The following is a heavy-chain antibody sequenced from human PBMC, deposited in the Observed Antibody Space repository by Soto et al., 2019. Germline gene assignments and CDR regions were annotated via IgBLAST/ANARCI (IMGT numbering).Heavy chain of an antibody. V-gene: IGHV4-34*01. Sequence: SETLSLTCAVYGGSFSGYYWSWIRQPPGKGLEWIGEINHSGSTNYNPSLKSRVTISVDTSKNQFSLKLSSVTAADTAVYYCARGRADIVVVPAATYNWFDPWGQGTLVTVSS. D-gene: IGHD2-2*01. CDR1: GGSFSGYY. CDR2: INHSGST. CDR3: ARGRADIVVVPAATYNWFDP. J-gene: IGHJ5*02.